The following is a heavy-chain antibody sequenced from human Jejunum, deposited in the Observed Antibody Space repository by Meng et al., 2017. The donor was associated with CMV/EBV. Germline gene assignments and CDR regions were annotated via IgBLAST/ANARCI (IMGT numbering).Heavy chain of an antibody. Sequence: SSHGWGWVPQPPGKGLEWIGEISPTEASHYNPSLKSRVSMSVDRSKNQFSLKVRSVTAADTAVYYCARGHCTRTSCYTGAFDHWGHGILVTVSS. CDR2: ISPTEAS. CDR1: SSHG. V-gene: IGHV4-4*02. CDR3: ARGHCTRTSCYTGAFDH. D-gene: IGHD2-2*02. J-gene: IGHJ4*01.